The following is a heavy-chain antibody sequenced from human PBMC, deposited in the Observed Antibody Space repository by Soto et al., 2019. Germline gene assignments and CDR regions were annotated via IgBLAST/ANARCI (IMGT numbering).Heavy chain of an antibody. D-gene: IGHD6-19*01. CDR1: GYTFTRYC. V-gene: IGHV5-51*01. CDR2: MYPGDSDT. CDR3: ARHADSRGWYYVDY. Sequence: PGESLKSCCNAAGYTFTRYCIAWVRQMPGKVLEWMGIMYPGDSDTRYSPSFQGQITTSADKSIETAYLQWRSLKASDTAIYYCARHADSRGWYYVDYWGQGNMVTVSS. J-gene: IGHJ4*02.